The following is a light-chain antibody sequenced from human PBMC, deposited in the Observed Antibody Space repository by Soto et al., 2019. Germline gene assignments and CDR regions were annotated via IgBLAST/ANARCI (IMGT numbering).Light chain of an antibody. J-gene: IGLJ1*01. CDR2: EGT. CDR1: SSDVGNYNL. V-gene: IGLV2-23*01. CDR3: YSYAGSSFYV. Sequence: QSVLAQPASVSGSPGQSITISCTGTSSDVGNYNLVSWYQQHPGKAPKLMIYEGTKRPSGVSNRFSGSKSGNTASLTISGLQAEDEADYYCYSYAGSSFYVFGTGTKVTVL.